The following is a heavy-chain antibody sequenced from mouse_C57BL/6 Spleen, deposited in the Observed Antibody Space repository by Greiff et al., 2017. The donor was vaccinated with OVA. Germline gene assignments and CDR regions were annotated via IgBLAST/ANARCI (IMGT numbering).Heavy chain of an antibody. D-gene: IGHD2-4*01. V-gene: IGHV1-55*01. CDR2: IYPGSGST. Sequence: QVQLQQPGAELVKPGASVKMSCKASGYTFTSYWITWVKQRPGQGLEWIGDIYPGSGSTNYNEKFKSKATLVVDTSSSTAYMQLSSLTSEDSAVYYCARERKYDYDGRYAMDYWGQGTSVTVSS. CDR1: GYTFTSYW. J-gene: IGHJ4*01. CDR3: ARERKYDYDGRYAMDY.